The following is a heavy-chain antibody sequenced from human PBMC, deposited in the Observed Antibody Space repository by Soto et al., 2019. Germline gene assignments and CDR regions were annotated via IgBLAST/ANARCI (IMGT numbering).Heavy chain of an antibody. CDR3: ARGGPVIAAAWGSYYYYGMDV. D-gene: IGHD6-13*01. CDR2: INPNSGGT. J-gene: IGHJ6*02. CDR1: GYTFTGYY. Sequence: ASVKVSCKASGYTFTGYYIHWVRQAPGQGLEWMAWINPNSGGTNYAQKFQGRVTMTRDTSISTAYMELSRLRSDDTAVYYCARGGPVIAAAWGSYYYYGMDVWG. V-gene: IGHV1-2*02.